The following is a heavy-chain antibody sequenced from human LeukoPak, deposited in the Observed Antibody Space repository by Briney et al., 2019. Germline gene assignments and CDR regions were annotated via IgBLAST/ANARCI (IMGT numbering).Heavy chain of an antibody. CDR3: ARVFRGAYSFDP. CDR1: GGSINNGGYY. Sequence: SETLSLTCTVSGGSINNGGYYWSWIRQHPGKGLEWIGYIYYIGSTYYNPSLKSRVTISVDASKNQFSLKLSSVTAADTAVYYCARVFRGAYSFDPWGQGTLVTVSS. D-gene: IGHD2-21*01. CDR2: IYYIGST. V-gene: IGHV4-31*03. J-gene: IGHJ5*02.